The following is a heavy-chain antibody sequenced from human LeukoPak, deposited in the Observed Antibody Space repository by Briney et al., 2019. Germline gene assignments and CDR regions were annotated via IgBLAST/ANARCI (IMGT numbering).Heavy chain of an antibody. CDR1: GGSISSSNE. CDR2: INHSGTT. Sequence: PSGTLSLTCAVSGGSISSSNEWSWVRQPPGKGLEWIGEINHSGTTDYNPSLKSRVTISADKSKNQFSLRLSSVTAADTAVYYCARQRGTSWGQGTLVTVSS. J-gene: IGHJ4*02. CDR3: ARQRGTS. D-gene: IGHD1-26*01. V-gene: IGHV4-4*02.